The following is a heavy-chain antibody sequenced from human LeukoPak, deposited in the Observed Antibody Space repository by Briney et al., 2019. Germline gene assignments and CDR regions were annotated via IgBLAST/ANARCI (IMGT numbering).Heavy chain of an antibody. CDR2: IIPILGIA. D-gene: IGHD3-3*01. CDR1: GGTFSSYT. CDR3: ARDRDYDFWSGRDPNWFDP. V-gene: IGHV1-69*04. Sequence: SVKVSCKDSGGTFSSYTISWVRQAPGQGLEWMGRIIPILGIANYAQKSQGRVTITADKSTSTAYMELSSLRSEDTAVYYCARDRDYDFWSGRDPNWFDPWGQGTLVTVSS. J-gene: IGHJ5*02.